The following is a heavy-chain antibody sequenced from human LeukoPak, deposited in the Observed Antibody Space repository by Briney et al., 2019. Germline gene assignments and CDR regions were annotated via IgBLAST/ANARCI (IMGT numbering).Heavy chain of an antibody. J-gene: IGHJ6*03. CDR3: AKQLSAWDYYMDV. D-gene: IGHD6-19*01. CDR1: GFTFSSYG. Sequence: GGSLRLSCAASGFTFSSYGMHWVRQAPGKGLEWVAFIRYDGSNKYYADSVKGRFTISRDNSKNTLYLQMNSLRAEDTAVYYCAKQLSAWDYYMDVWGKGTTVTVSS. CDR2: IRYDGSNK. V-gene: IGHV3-30*02.